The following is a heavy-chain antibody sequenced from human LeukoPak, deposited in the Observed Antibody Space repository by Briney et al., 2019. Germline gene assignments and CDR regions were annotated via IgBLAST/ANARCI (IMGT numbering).Heavy chain of an antibody. J-gene: IGHJ4*02. CDR1: GFTFSSYS. D-gene: IGHD6-19*01. CDR3: ATDGRSSGQSFDY. CDR2: ITSPVGRM. V-gene: IGHV3-21*01. Sequence: GGSLRLSCAPSGFTFSSYSMNWVRQAPGKGLEWVSSITSPVGRMYYADSLKGRITISRDNARSTLYLQMNSLRAEDTAVYYCATDGRSSGQSFDYWGQGTLVTVSS.